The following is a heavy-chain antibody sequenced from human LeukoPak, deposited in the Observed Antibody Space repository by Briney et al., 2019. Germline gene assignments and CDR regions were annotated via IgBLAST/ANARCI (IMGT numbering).Heavy chain of an antibody. CDR3: AKDSPDYAYAFDI. D-gene: IGHD4-17*01. CDR2: IKQDGSEK. CDR1: GFTFSSYW. Sequence: GGSLRLSCAASGFTFSSYWLSWVRQAPGKGLEWVANIKQDGSEKYYVDSVKGRFTISRDNSKNTLYLQMNSLRAEDTAVNYCAKDSPDYAYAFDIWGQGTTVTVSS. V-gene: IGHV3-7*01. J-gene: IGHJ3*02.